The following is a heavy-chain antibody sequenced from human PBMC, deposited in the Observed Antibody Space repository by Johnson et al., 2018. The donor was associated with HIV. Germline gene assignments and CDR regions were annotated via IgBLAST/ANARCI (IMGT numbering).Heavy chain of an antibody. J-gene: IGHJ3*02. CDR2: INWNGGRT. Sequence: VQVVESGGGVVRPGGSLRLSCAASGFTFSDYYMSWIRQAPGKGLEWVSGINWNGGRTGYADSVKGRFTISRDNAKNSLYLQMSSLRAEDTTIYYCARALRWPNAFDIWGQGTLVTVSS. V-gene: IGHV3-20*04. CDR3: ARALRWPNAFDI. D-gene: IGHD4-23*01. CDR1: GFTFSDYY.